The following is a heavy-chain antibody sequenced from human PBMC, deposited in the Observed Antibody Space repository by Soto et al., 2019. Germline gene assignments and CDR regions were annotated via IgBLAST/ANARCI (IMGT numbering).Heavy chain of an antibody. CDR3: ARVVMTTVPASYYYGMDV. CDR2: IIPFIGTA. CDR1: GGTFSSYA. V-gene: IGHV1-69*18. Sequence: QVQLVQSGAEVTKPGSSVTVSCKASGGTFSSYAISWVRQAPGQGLEWIGRIIPFIGTATYAQKFQGRVTITADESTSTAYMELTSLRSEDTAVYYCARVVMTTVPASYYYGMDVWGQWTPVTVSS. D-gene: IGHD4-4*01. J-gene: IGHJ6*02.